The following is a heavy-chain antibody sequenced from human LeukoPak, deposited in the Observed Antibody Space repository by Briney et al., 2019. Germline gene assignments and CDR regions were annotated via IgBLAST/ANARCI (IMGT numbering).Heavy chain of an antibody. CDR2: IYHSGSP. CDR3: ARGRSNYYGMDV. Sequence: SETLSLTCAVSGGSISSNNWWGWVRQPPGKGLEWIGEIYHSGSPNYNPSLKSRVTISVDKSRNHFSLKVSSVTAADTAVYYCARGRSNYYGMDVWGQGTTVTVSS. V-gene: IGHV4-4*02. D-gene: IGHD1-26*01. CDR1: GGSISSNNW. J-gene: IGHJ6*02.